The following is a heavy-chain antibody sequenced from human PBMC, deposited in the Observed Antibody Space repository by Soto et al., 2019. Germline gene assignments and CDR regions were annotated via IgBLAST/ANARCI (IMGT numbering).Heavy chain of an antibody. J-gene: IGHJ4*02. Sequence: SETLSLTCTVSGGSISSYYWSWIRQPPGKGLEWIGYIYYSGSTNYNPSLKSRVTISVDTSENQFSLKLSSVTAADTAVYYCARAGNSARDLDYWGQGTLVTVSS. CDR2: IYYSGST. CDR3: ARAGNSARDLDY. CDR1: GGSISSYY. V-gene: IGHV4-59*01. D-gene: IGHD4-4*01.